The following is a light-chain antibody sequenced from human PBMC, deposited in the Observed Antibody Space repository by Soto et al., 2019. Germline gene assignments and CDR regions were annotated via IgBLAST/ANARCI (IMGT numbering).Light chain of an antibody. J-gene: IGLJ3*02. CDR2: EAS. Sequence: QSVLTQPPSASGSPGQSVTISCTGTSSDVGGYNYVSWYQQHPGKAPKLMIYEASKRPSGVPDRFSGSKSGNTASLTVSGLQADDEADYYCSSYAGSNNVVVFGGGTKVTVL. CDR1: SSDVGGYNY. V-gene: IGLV2-8*01. CDR3: SSYAGSNNVVV.